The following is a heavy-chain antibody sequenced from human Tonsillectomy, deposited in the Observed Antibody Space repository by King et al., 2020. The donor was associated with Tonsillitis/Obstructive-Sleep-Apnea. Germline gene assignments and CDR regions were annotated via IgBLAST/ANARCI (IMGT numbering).Heavy chain of an antibody. Sequence: VQLVESGGGVAQPGRSLRLSCAASGFTFSSYGMHWVRQAPGKGLEWVAVISYDGSNKYYADSVKGRFTISRDNSKNTLYLQMNSLRAEDTAVYYCAKDLYCSSTSCYTGGDYYYMDVWGKGTTVTVSS. CDR3: AKDLYCSSTSCYTGGDYYYMDV. D-gene: IGHD2-2*02. V-gene: IGHV3-30*18. CDR1: GFTFSSYG. J-gene: IGHJ6*03. CDR2: ISYDGSNK.